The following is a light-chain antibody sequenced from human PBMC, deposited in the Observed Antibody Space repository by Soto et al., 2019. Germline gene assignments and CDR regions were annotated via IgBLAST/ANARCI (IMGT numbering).Light chain of an antibody. Sequence: EIVLTQSPGTLSLSPGERVTLSCRASQSVRSSYLAWYQQKPVQAPRLLIYATSSRATGIPDRFSGSGSGTDFTLTISRLEPEDFAVYYCQQYGSSGTFGQGTKVDI. J-gene: IGKJ1*01. V-gene: IGKV3-20*01. CDR3: QQYGSSGT. CDR1: QSVRSSY. CDR2: ATS.